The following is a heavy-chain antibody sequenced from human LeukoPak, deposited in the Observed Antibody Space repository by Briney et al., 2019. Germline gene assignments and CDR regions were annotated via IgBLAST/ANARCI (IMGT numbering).Heavy chain of an antibody. J-gene: IGHJ4*02. Sequence: GGSLRLSCAASGFTFSSFRMNWVRQAPGKGLEWVANIKPDGSVQYYVDSVKGRFTISRDNAKNSLYLQMDSLRAEDTAVYYCARGGWYPDYWGQGTLVTVSS. CDR1: GFTFSSFR. D-gene: IGHD6-19*01. CDR2: IKPDGSVQ. V-gene: IGHV3-7*01. CDR3: ARGGWYPDY.